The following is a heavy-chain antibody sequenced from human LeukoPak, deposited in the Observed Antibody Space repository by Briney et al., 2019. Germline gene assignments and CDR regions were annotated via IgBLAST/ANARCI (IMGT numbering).Heavy chain of an antibody. J-gene: IGHJ3*02. CDR1: GYTFTSYD. CDR3: ARDLLSVDNYDALDI. Sequence: VASVKVSCKASGYTFTSYDISWVRQPPGQGLEWMGGIVPMFGTDVYAQRFQGRVTVTADESTTTAYMELISLTSEDTAMYYCARDLLSVDNYDALDIWGQGTMVTVSS. CDR2: IVPMFGTD. V-gene: IGHV1-69*13. D-gene: IGHD5-12*01.